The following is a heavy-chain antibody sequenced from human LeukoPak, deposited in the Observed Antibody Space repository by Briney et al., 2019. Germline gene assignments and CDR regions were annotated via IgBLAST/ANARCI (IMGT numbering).Heavy chain of an antibody. CDR3: ARDRVDFWSGYYTLSWFDP. CDR1: GFTFSSYA. D-gene: IGHD3-3*01. Sequence: GGSLRLSCAASGFTFSSYAMSWIRQAPGKGLEWVSYISSSGSTIYYADSVKGRFTISRDNAKNSLYLQMNSLRAEDTAVYYCARDRVDFWSGYYTLSWFDPWGQGTLVTVSS. V-gene: IGHV3-11*04. J-gene: IGHJ5*02. CDR2: ISSSGSTI.